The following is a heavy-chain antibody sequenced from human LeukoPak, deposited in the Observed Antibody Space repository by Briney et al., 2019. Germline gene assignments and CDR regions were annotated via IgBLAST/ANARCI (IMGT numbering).Heavy chain of an antibody. V-gene: IGHV3-30*18. CDR3: AKDGGSDPDSFDI. J-gene: IGHJ3*02. D-gene: IGHD2-15*01. CDR1: GFIFNNYG. Sequence: PGGSLRLSCAASGFIFNNYGMHWVRQAPGKGLEWVAVISYGGSSEYYADSVRGRFTISRDNTKNSLYLQMNSLRAEDTAVYYCAKDGGSDPDSFDIWGQGTMVTVSS. CDR2: ISYGGSSE.